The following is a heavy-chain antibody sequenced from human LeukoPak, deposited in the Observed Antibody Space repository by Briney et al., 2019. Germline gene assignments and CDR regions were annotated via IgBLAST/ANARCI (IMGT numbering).Heavy chain of an antibody. CDR1: GFTFSSYA. CDR2: ILYDGSNK. Sequence: GRSLRLSCAASGFTFSSYAKRCVRQAPGKGLEWVAVILYDGSNKYYADSVKGRFTISRDNSKNTLYLQMNTLRAEDSGVCCCASVPRCDPRVGDRKNWFDSWGQGTMVSVSS. D-gene: IGHD1-26*01. CDR3: ASVPRCDPRVGDRKNWFDS. J-gene: IGHJ5*01. V-gene: IGHV3-30-3*01.